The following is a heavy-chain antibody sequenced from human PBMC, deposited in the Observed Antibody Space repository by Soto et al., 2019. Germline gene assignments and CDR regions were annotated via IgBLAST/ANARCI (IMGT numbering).Heavy chain of an antibody. J-gene: IGHJ3*02. Sequence: QVQLQESGPGLVKPSETLSLTCTVPGGSISSYYWSWIRQPPGKGLDWIGYTYYSGSTNYNPSLKSGVTISVDTSQIHFSLKLRSVTAADTAVYYCARLYRGAFDIWGQGTMVTVSS. V-gene: IGHV4-59*08. CDR3: ARLYRGAFDI. D-gene: IGHD3-10*01. CDR1: GGSISSYY. CDR2: TYYSGST.